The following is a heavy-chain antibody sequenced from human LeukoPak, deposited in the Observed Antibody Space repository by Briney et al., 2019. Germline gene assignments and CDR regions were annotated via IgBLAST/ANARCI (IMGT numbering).Heavy chain of an antibody. D-gene: IGHD6-19*01. CDR1: GYSISSVYY. J-gene: IGHJ5*02. Sequence: SETLSLTCAVSGYSISSVYYWGWIRQPPGKGLEWIGSIYHSGSTYYNPSLKSRVTISVDTSKNQFSLKLSSETAADTAVYYCARGDGSGWSSNRFDPWGQGTLVTVSS. CDR2: IYHSGST. V-gene: IGHV4-38-2*01. CDR3: ARGDGSGWSSNRFDP.